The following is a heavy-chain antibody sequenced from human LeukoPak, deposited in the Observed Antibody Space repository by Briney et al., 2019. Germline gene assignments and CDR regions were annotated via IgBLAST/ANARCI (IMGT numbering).Heavy chain of an antibody. CDR2: ISESGDRT. D-gene: IGHD2-15*01. J-gene: IGHJ4*02. V-gene: IGHV3-23*01. Sequence: GGSLRLSCEAPGFTFSGYAMNWVRQAPGKELEWVSGISESGDRTLYAASVKGRFTISRDNSKNTVYLQMNSLRAEDTAIYYCASRDPCSGDICYGLGYWGQGTPVTVSS. CDR1: GFTFSGYA. CDR3: ASRDPCSGDICYGLGY.